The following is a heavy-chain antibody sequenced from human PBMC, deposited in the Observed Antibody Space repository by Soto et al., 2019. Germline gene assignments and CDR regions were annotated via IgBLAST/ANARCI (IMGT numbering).Heavy chain of an antibody. Sequence: PSQTLSLTCVISGDSVSSNSAGWNWIRQSPSRGLEWLGRTYYKSKWNNDYALSVQSRITIYPDTSKNQFSPHLYSVTPEDTAVYYCTGITWFRGMDVWGQGTPVTVSS. CDR3: TGITWFRGMDV. CDR2: TYYKSKWNN. J-gene: IGHJ6*02. CDR1: GDSVSSNSAG. D-gene: IGHD3-10*01. V-gene: IGHV6-1*01.